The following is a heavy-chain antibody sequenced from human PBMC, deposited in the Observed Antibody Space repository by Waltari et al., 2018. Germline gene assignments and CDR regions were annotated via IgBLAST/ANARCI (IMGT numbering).Heavy chain of an antibody. CDR3: ARRSCNGECYAPYIY. CDR1: GYTLPDYH. Sequence: QVQLVQSGAEVTKPGASVKVSCKPSGYTLPDYHIPWVRQAPGQGLEWMGWINPKSGATYYAQTFQGWVTMTRDTSTSTVFMELSSLKSDDTAVYYCARRSCNGECYAPYIYWGQGTLVTVSS. V-gene: IGHV1-2*04. D-gene: IGHD2-8*01. J-gene: IGHJ4*02. CDR2: INPKSGAT.